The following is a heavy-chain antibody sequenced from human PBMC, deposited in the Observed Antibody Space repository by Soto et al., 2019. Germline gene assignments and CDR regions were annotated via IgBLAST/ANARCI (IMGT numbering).Heavy chain of an antibody. J-gene: IGHJ2*01. D-gene: IGHD5-18*01. CDR3: ARHFDVNTALDYYYFDL. Sequence: QVQLQESGPGLVKTSETLSLTCTVSGVSISPYYWAWIRQPAGKGLEWIGHLYSSGRATYNPSLKRRVALSVFRYHISLTLQPVTAADTAVYYCARHFDVNTALDYYYFDLWGRGTLVTVSS. CDR2: LYSSGRA. CDR1: GVSISPYY. V-gene: IGHV4-4*07.